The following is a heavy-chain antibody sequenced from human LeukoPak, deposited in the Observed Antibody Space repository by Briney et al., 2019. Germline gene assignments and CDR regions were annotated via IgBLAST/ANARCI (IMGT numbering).Heavy chain of an antibody. CDR2: IYYSGST. V-gene: IGHV4-31*03. J-gene: IGHJ4*02. CDR1: GGSISSGGYY. CDR3: ARQTGSAPPHFDY. Sequence: SETLSLTCTVSGGSISSGGYYWSWIRQHPGKGLEWIGYIYYSGSTCYNPSLKSRVTISVDTSKNQFSLKLSSVTAADTAVYYCARQTGSAPPHFDYWGQGTLVTVSS. D-gene: IGHD7-27*01.